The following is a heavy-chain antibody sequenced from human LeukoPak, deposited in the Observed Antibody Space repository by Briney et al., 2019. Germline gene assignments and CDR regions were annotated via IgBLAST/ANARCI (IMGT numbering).Heavy chain of an antibody. CDR2: INWNGGST. Sequence: GGSLRLSCAASGFTFSSYNMNWVRQAPGKGLEWVSGINWNGGSTGYADSVKGRFTISRDNAKNSLYLQMNSLRAEDTALYHCARDKRYYGSGSLWYFDLWGRGTLVTVSS. D-gene: IGHD3-10*01. CDR1: GFTFSSYN. CDR3: ARDKRYYGSGSLWYFDL. J-gene: IGHJ2*01. V-gene: IGHV3-20*01.